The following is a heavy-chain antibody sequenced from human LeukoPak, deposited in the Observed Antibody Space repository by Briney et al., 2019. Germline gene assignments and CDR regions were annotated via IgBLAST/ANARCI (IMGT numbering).Heavy chain of an antibody. Sequence: SETLSLTCTSSDGFSNNFHWSWIRQPPGKGLEWIGHMYSRGSPSYNPSLMGRVTMSVDTSKNLFSLRLNSVTAADTAVYFCPGYWEGRGGSGYWGQGTLVTVSS. CDR3: PGYWEGRGGSGY. CDR2: MYSRGSP. J-gene: IGHJ4*02. V-gene: IGHV4-4*09. CDR1: DGFSNNFH. D-gene: IGHD6-19*01.